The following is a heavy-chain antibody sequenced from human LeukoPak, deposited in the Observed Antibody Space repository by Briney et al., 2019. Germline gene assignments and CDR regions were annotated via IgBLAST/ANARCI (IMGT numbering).Heavy chain of an antibody. CDR3: ASNSGYAGLHWFDP. V-gene: IGHV1-69*13. J-gene: IGHJ5*02. CDR2: IIPIFGTA. Sequence: GASVKVSCKASGGTFSSYAISWVRQAPGQGLEWMGGIIPIFGTANYAQKFQGRVTITADESTSTAYMELSSLRSEDTAVYYCASNSGYAGLHWFDPWGQGTLVTVSS. CDR1: GGTFSSYA. D-gene: IGHD5-12*01.